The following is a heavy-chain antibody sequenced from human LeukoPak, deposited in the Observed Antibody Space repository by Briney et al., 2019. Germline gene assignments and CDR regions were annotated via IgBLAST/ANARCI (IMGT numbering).Heavy chain of an antibody. V-gene: IGHV3-23*01. CDR3: AKPRGSTLYTTYYCAMDV. CDR2: ISGSGDAT. CDR1: QFTFNIYA. J-gene: IGHJ6*02. D-gene: IGHD2/OR15-2a*01. Sequence: GGSLRLSCAASQFTFNIYAMNWVRQAPGKGLEWVSTISGSGDATYYADSVKGRFTISRDNSKNTLYLQMNRLGAEDNAIYYCAKPRGSTLYTTYYCAMDVWGQGTTVTVSS.